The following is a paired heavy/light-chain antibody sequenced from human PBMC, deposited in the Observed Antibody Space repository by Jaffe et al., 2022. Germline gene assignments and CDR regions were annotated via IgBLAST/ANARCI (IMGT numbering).Heavy chain of an antibody. J-gene: IGHJ4*02. CDR2: FYNGFST. Sequence: EVQLVESGGGLVQPGGSLRLSCAASGFTVSSNYMSWVRQAPGKGLECVSVFYNGFSTYYADSVKGRFTISRDNSKNTLYLQMDSLRSEDTAVYYCARAVSGDYYFDSWGQGTLVTVSS. CDR1: GFTVSSNY. D-gene: IGHD1-26*01. V-gene: IGHV3-66*02. CDR3: ARAVSGDYYFDS.
Light chain of an antibody. Sequence: QLVLTQSPSASASLGASVKLTCTLSSDHSTYAIAWHQQQPDKGPRYLMKLNSDGTHNKGDGIPDRFSGSSSGAERYLTISSLQSEDEADYYCQTWGAGIHVFGTGTKVTVL. CDR3: QTWGAGIHV. CDR2: LNSDGTH. CDR1: SDHSTYA. J-gene: IGLJ1*01. V-gene: IGLV4-69*01.